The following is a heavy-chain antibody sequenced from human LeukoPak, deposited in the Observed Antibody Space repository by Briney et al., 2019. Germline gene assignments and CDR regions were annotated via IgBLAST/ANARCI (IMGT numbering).Heavy chain of an antibody. D-gene: IGHD6-13*01. CDR1: GGSLSSYY. V-gene: IGHV4-59*08. Sequence: SETLSLTCTVSGGSLSSYYWSWIRQPPGKGLEWIGYIYYSGSTNYNPSLKSRVTISVDTSKNPFSLKLSSVTAADTAVYYCARHWSIAAAGISNPSYYYYYGMDVWGQGTTVTVSS. CDR3: ARHWSIAAAGISNPSYYYYYGMDV. J-gene: IGHJ6*02. CDR2: IYYSGST.